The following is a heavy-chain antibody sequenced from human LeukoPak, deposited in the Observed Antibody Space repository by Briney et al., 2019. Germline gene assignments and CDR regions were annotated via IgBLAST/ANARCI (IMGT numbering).Heavy chain of an antibody. CDR2: ISYDGSNK. CDR1: GFTFSSYA. D-gene: IGHD6-19*01. CDR3: AGGQLYSSGWFPTSRYYGMDV. Sequence: GRSLRLSCAASGFTFSSYAMHWVRQAPGKGLEWVAVISYDGSNKYYADSVKGRFTISRDNSKNTLYLQMNSLRAEDTAVYYCAGGQLYSSGWFPTSRYYGMDVWGQGTTVTVSS. V-gene: IGHV3-30*04. J-gene: IGHJ6*02.